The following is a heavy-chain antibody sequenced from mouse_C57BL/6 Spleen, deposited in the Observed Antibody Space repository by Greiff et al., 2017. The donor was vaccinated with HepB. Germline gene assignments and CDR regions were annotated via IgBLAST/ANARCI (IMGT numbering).Heavy chain of an antibody. CDR1: GFTFSSYT. V-gene: IGHV5-9*01. D-gene: IGHD1-1*01. J-gene: IGHJ3*01. Sequence: EVKLVESGGGLVQPGGSLKLSCAASGFTFSSYTMSWVRQTPEKRLEWVATISGGGGNTYYPDSVKGRFTISRDNAKNPLYLQMSSRRSEDTALYYCARQNDYGSSPAWFAYWGQGTLVTVSA. CDR2: ISGGGGNT. CDR3: ARQNDYGSSPAWFAY.